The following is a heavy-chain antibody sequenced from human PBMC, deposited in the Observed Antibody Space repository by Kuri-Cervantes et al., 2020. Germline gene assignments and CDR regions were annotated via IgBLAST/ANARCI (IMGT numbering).Heavy chain of an antibody. CDR1: GGSISSGDSY. V-gene: IGHV4-30-4*01. J-gene: IGHJ5*02. D-gene: IGHD3-3*01. Sequence: SETLSLTCTVSGGSISSGDSYWSWLRQPPGKGLEWIGYIYYSGSTYYNSSLKSRVTISVDTSKTQFSLKLSSVTAADTAVYYCSLLILRITILGVVKPNWFDPWGQGTRVTGSS. CDR2: IYYSGST. CDR3: SLLILRITILGVVKPNWFDP.